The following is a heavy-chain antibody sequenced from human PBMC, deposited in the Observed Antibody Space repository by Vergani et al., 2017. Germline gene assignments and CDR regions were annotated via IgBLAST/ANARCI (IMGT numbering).Heavy chain of an antibody. J-gene: IGHJ3*01. V-gene: IGHV3-21*01. CDR1: GFTVSSNY. Sequence: VQLVESGGGVVQPGRSLRLSCAASGFTVSSNYMSWVRQAPGKGLEWVSSISGNNDDVYYADSVKGRFTISRDNAKNSLYLDMSSLRAEDTAVYYCVRDVRVSRTWGQGTLVAVSS. CDR2: ISGNNDDV. CDR3: VRDVRVSRT.